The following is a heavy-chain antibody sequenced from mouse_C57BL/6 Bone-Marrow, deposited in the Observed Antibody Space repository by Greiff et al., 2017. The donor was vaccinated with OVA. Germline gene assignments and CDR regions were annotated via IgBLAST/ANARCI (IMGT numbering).Heavy chain of an antibody. V-gene: IGHV14-2*01. D-gene: IGHD1-1*02. CDR3: ARAPLGGSYDWYFDV. J-gene: IGHJ1*03. CDR1: GFNIKDYY. CDR2: IDPEDGET. Sequence: VQLQQSGAELVKPGASVKLSCTASGFNIKDYYMHWVKQRTEQGLEWIGRIDPEDGETKYAPKFQGKATITADTSSNTAYLQLSSLTSEDTAVYDCARAPLGGSYDWYFDVWGTGTTVTVSS.